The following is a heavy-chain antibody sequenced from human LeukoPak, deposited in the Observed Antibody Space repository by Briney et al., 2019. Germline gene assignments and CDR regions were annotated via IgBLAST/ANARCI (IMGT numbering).Heavy chain of an antibody. CDR1: GFTFSDYY. D-gene: IGHD2-2*01. J-gene: IGHJ6*02. CDR3: ARRWCSSTSCDYYYGMDV. V-gene: IGHV3-11*01. CDR2: ISSSGSTI. Sequence: GGPLRLSCAASGFTFSDYYMSWIRQAPGKGLEWVSYISSSGSTIYYADSVKGRFTISRDNAKNSLYLQMNSLRAEDTAVYYCARRWCSSTSCDYYYGMDVWGQGTTVTVSS.